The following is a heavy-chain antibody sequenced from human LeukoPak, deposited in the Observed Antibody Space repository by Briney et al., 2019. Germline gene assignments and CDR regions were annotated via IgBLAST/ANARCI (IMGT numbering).Heavy chain of an antibody. V-gene: IGHV4-34*01. J-gene: IGHJ4*02. CDR3: ARLCQVTTCAKFEY. CDR2: ITHRGST. Sequence: SETLSLTCAVYGGSFTDYYWTWIRQSPENGLEWIGEITHRGSTKYNSSLKSRVTMSVDTSKNQFSLKLRSVTAADTAVYYCARLCQVTTCAKFEYWGQGILVTVSS. CDR1: GGSFTDYY. D-gene: IGHD4-17*01.